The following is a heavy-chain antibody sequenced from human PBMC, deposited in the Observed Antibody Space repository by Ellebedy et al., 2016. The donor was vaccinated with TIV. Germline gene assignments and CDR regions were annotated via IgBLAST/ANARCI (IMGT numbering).Heavy chain of an antibody. V-gene: IGHV1-18*01. CDR1: GGTFSSYA. CDR3: ARLGYSSGWYYFDY. J-gene: IGHJ4*02. D-gene: IGHD6-19*01. CDR2: ISAYNGNT. Sequence: ASVKVSXXASGGTFSSYAISWVRQAPGQGLEWMGWISAYNGNTNYAQKLQGRVTMTTDTSTSTAYMELSSLRSEDTAVYYCARLGYSSGWYYFDYWGQGTLVTVSS.